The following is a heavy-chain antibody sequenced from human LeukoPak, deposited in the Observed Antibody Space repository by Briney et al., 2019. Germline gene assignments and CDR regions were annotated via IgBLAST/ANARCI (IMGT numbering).Heavy chain of an antibody. D-gene: IGHD3-22*01. V-gene: IGHV4-39*01. CDR3: ARITYYYDSSGYYYSLKAGYFDY. Sequence: SETLSLTCTVSGGSISSSSYYWGWIRQPPGKGLEWIGSIYYSGSTYYNPSLKSRVTISVDMSKNQFSLKLSSVTAADTAVYYCARITYYYDSSGYYYSLKAGYFDYWGQGTLVTVSS. J-gene: IGHJ4*02. CDR1: GGSISSSSYY. CDR2: IYYSGST.